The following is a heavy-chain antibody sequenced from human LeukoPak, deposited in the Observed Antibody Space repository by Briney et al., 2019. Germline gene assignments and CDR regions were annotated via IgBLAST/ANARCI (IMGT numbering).Heavy chain of an antibody. J-gene: IGHJ4*02. V-gene: IGHV4-38-2*02. CDR3: ARDSRGAPFAY. CDR2: IHHSGTT. CDR1: GYSISSGYY. D-gene: IGHD1-26*01. Sequence: SETLSLTCAVSGYSISSGYYWGWTRQPPGMGLEWIGTIHHSGTTNYNPSLKSRVTISIDTSKNQFSLKLSSVTAADTAVYYCARDSRGAPFAYWGQGTLVTVSS.